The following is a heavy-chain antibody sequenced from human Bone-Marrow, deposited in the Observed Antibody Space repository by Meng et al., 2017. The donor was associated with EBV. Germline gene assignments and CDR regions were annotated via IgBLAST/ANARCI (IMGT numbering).Heavy chain of an antibody. J-gene: IGHJ5*02. D-gene: IGHD7-27*01. V-gene: IGHV4-59*01. CDR2: IYYSGGT. CDR3: ARGENWGGWFDP. Sequence: QVHLPESGPGSVKPSESLSLTCSVSGGSINNYYWSWIRQPPGKGLEWIGYIYYSGGTTYNPSLKSRVTISVDTSKNQFSLKLSSVTAADTAVYYCARGENWGGWFDPWGQGTLVTVSS. CDR1: GGSINNYY.